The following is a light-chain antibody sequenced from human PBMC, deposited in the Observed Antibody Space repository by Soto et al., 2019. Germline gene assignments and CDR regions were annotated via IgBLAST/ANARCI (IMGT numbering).Light chain of an antibody. J-gene: IGKJ1*01. CDR3: QQYGSSPGT. Sequence: EIVLTQSPGTLSLSPGERATLSCRASQSVSSSYLAWYQQKPGQAPRLLIYGASIRATGIPDRFSGSWSGPDFTLTTSTLEPDDVAVYYCQQYGSSPGTFGQGTKVDIK. CDR1: QSVSSSY. CDR2: GAS. V-gene: IGKV3-20*01.